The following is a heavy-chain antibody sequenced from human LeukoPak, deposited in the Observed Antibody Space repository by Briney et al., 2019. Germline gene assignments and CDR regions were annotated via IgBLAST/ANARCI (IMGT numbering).Heavy chain of an antibody. V-gene: IGHV3-9*03. D-gene: IGHD3-10*01. CDR3: TKDGGSGSYYSPSHFDY. CDR1: GFTFDDYA. J-gene: IGHJ4*02. CDR2: ISLNSGSI. Sequence: GRSLRISCAASGFTFDDYAMQWVRQAPGKGLEWVSGISLNSGSIGYADSVKGRFTISRDNAKTSLYMQMNSLRAEDMALYYCTKDGGSGSYYSPSHFDYWGQGTLVTVSS.